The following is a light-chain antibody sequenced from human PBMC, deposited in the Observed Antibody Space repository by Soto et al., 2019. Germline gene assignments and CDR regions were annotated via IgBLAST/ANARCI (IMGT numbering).Light chain of an antibody. V-gene: IGLV2-14*01. CDR1: DSDIGGYDH. CDR3: SSHTSSTALV. J-gene: IGLJ1*01. Sequence: QPVLTQPASVSASPGQSIDISCTGTDSDIGGYDHVSWYQQHPGKAPKLLIYDVTNRPSGVSSRFSGSKAGRTASLTISGLQTEDEADYYCSSHTSSTALVFGTGTKLTVL. CDR2: DVT.